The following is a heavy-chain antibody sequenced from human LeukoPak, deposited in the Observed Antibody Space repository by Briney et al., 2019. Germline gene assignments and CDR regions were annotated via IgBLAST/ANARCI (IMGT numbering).Heavy chain of an antibody. CDR1: EFSFSSYW. J-gene: IGHJ4*02. CDR2: IKQDRSVK. V-gene: IGHV3-7*01. CDR3: ARGPSTTLTTK. D-gene: IGHD4-11*01. Sequence: SGGSLRLSCVASEFSFSSYWMTWVRQAPGKGLEWVANIKQDRSVKNYVDSVKGRFTISRDNAENSLYLQMNSLRVEDTAVYYCARGPSTTLTTKWGQGTLVTVSS.